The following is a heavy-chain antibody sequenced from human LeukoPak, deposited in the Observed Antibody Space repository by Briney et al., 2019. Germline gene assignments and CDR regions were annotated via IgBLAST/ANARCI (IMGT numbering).Heavy chain of an antibody. J-gene: IGHJ4*02. CDR1: GYTFTSYY. V-gene: IGHV1-46*01. Sequence: ASVKVSYKASGYTFTSYYMHWVRHPSGQGLEWMGIINPSGGSTSYAQKFQGRVTMTRDTSTSTVYMELSSLTSEDTAVYYCARHDYGIAAAGTFGYWGQGTLVTVSS. D-gene: IGHD6-13*01. CDR3: ARHDYGIAAAGTFGY. CDR2: INPSGGST.